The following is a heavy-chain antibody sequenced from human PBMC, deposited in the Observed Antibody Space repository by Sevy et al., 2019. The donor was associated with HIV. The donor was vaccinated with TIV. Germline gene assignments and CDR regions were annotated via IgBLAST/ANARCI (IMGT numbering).Heavy chain of an antibody. J-gene: IGHJ4*02. CDR2: IRYDGSNK. Sequence: GGSLRLSCAASGFTFSSYGMHWVRQAPGKGLEWVAFIRYDGSNKYYADSVKGRFTISRDNSKNTLYLQMNSLRAEDRAVYYCAKDNFGRYYGSGAVPGSIDYWGQGTLVTVSS. CDR3: AKDNFGRYYGSGAVPGSIDY. V-gene: IGHV3-30*02. D-gene: IGHD3-10*01. CDR1: GFTFSSYG.